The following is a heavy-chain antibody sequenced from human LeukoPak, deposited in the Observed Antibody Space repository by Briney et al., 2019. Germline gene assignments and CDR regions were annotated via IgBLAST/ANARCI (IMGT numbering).Heavy chain of an antibody. CDR2: ISSGSSTI. CDR3: ARETLLDY. CDR1: GFTFSSYS. V-gene: IGHV3-48*01. J-gene: IGHJ4*02. Sequence: PGGSLRLSCAASGFTFSSYSMNWVRQAPGKGLEWVSYISSGSSTISYADSLKGRFTISRDNAKNSLYLQMNSLRAEDTAVYYCARETLLDYWGQGTLVTVSS.